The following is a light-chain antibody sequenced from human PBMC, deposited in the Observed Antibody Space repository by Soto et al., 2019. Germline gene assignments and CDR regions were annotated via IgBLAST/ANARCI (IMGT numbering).Light chain of an antibody. V-gene: IGKV3-15*01. CDR1: QSISDT. Sequence: EIVMTQSPATLSVSPGGRATLSCRASQSISDTLAWYQQKPGQAPRLLIYDASTRATGIPARFSGSGSGTEFTLTISSLQSEDFAVYYCHQYNNWPPWTFGQGTKVDIK. CDR3: HQYNNWPPWT. CDR2: DAS. J-gene: IGKJ1*01.